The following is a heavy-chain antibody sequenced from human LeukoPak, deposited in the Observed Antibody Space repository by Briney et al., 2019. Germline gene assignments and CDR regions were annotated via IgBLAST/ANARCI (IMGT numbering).Heavy chain of an antibody. D-gene: IGHD3-16*01. CDR1: GGTFTGYY. Sequence: ASVKVSCKASGGTFTGYYMHWVRQAPGQGLEWMGWINPNSGGTNYAQKFQGRVTMTRDTSISTAYMELSRLRSDDTAVYYCAREAGDPNWFDPWGQGTLVTVSS. CDR3: AREAGDPNWFDP. V-gene: IGHV1-2*02. CDR2: INPNSGGT. J-gene: IGHJ5*02.